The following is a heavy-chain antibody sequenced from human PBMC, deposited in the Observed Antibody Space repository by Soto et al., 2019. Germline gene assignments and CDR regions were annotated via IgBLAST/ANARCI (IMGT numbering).Heavy chain of an antibody. J-gene: IGHJ4*02. V-gene: IGHV4-31*03. CDR2: IYYSGST. D-gene: IGHD4-17*01. CDR3: ARRLSVTLFDN. Sequence: QVQLQESGPGLVKPSQTLSLTCTVSGGSISTGGYYWTWIRQHPGKGLEWIGYIYYSGSTYYNPSLKSRVTISVDTSKNQFSLKLSSVTAADSAVYYCARRLSVTLFDNWGQGTLVTVSS. CDR1: GGSISTGGYY.